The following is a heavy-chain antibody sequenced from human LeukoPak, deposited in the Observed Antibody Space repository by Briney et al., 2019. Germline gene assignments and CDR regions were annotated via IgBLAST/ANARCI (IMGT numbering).Heavy chain of an antibody. D-gene: IGHD6-13*01. CDR3: ARAGSSSWSYFDY. CDR2: ISSSGSTI. V-gene: IGHV3-11*04. CDR1: GFTFSDYY. Sequence: PGGSLRLSCAASGFTFSDYYMSWIRQAPGKGLEWVSYISSSGSTIYYADSVKGRFTISRDNAKNSLYLQMNSLGAEDTAVYYCARAGSSSWSYFDYWGQGTLVTVSS. J-gene: IGHJ4*02.